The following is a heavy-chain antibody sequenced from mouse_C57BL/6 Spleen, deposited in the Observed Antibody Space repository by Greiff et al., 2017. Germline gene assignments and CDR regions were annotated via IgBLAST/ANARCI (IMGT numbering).Heavy chain of an antibody. CDR2: IYPGSGST. J-gene: IGHJ4*01. CDR3: ARKRRVYYDSDGDAMDY. Sequence: VQLQQSGAELVKPGASVKMSCKASGYTFTSYWITWVKQRPGQGLEWIGDIYPGSGSTNYNEKFKSKATLTVDTSSSTAYMQLSSLTSEDSAVYYCARKRRVYYDSDGDAMDYWGQGTSVTVSS. CDR1: GYTFTSYW. D-gene: IGHD2-4*01. V-gene: IGHV1-55*01.